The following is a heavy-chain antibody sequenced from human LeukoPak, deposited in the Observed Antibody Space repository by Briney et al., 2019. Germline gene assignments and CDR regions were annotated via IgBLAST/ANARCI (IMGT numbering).Heavy chain of an antibody. Sequence: SETLSLTCTVSGGSISSYYWSWIRQPAGKGLEWIGRIYTSGSTNYNPSLKSRVTMSVDTSKNQFSLKLSSVTAADTAAYYCASVSSSWYYFDYWGQGTLVTVSS. CDR2: IYTSGST. CDR1: GGSISSYY. V-gene: IGHV4-4*07. CDR3: ASVSSSWYYFDY. D-gene: IGHD6-13*01. J-gene: IGHJ4*02.